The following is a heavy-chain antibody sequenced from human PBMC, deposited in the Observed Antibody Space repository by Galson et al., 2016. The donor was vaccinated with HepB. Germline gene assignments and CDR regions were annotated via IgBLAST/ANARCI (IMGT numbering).Heavy chain of an antibody. D-gene: IGHD2-21*02. Sequence: SVKVSCKGSGYSFTNYQINWVRQATGQGLEWLGWMNPNSGNTLYAQKFQGRVTMTSDTPISTAYMELSSLTSEDTAIYYCARGVVCYGDRCTYTGMDGWGQGTTVTVSS. CDR1: GYSFTNYQ. J-gene: IGHJ6*02. CDR3: ARGVVCYGDRCTYTGMDG. CDR2: MNPNSGNT. V-gene: IGHV1-8*02.